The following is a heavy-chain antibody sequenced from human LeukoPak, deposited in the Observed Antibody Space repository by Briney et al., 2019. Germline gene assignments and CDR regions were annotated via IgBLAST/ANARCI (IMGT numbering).Heavy chain of an antibody. V-gene: IGHV3-21*01. Sequence: PGGSLRLSCAASGFTFDDYGMSWVRQAPGKGLEWVSSISSSNSYIYYADSVKGRFTISRDDAKNSLSLQMNSLRVEDTAVYYCARSGIKMVRGVIIKSPYHMDVWGKGTTVTVSS. CDR3: ARSGIKMVRGVIIKSPYHMDV. J-gene: IGHJ6*03. CDR2: ISSSNSYI. CDR1: GFTFDDYG. D-gene: IGHD3-10*01.